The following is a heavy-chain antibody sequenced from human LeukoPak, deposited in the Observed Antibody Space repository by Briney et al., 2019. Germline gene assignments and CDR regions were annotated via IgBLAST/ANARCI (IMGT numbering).Heavy chain of an antibody. Sequence: GGSLRLSCAASGFTFSSYWMSWVRQAPGKGLEWVANIKQDGSEKYYVDSVKGRFTISRDNSKNTLYLQMNSLRAEDTAVYYCAKQKQQLPRGDFDYWGQGTLVTVSS. CDR1: GFTFSSYW. CDR3: AKQKQQLPRGDFDY. CDR2: IKQDGSEK. J-gene: IGHJ4*02. D-gene: IGHD6-13*01. V-gene: IGHV3-7*03.